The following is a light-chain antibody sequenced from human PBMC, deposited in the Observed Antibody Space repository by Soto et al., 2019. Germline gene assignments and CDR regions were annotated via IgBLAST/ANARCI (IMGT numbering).Light chain of an antibody. J-gene: IGLJ2*01. CDR2: RND. Sequence: QSVLTQPPSVSGAPGQRVTISCTGSSSNIGAGFDVHWYHQIAGTAPKLLIYRNDQRPSGVPDRFSGSMSGTAASLAIGGLRSEDEADYYCAAWDDSLSGVVFGGGTKLTVL. CDR1: SSNIGAGFD. CDR3: AAWDDSLSGVV. V-gene: IGLV1-47*01.